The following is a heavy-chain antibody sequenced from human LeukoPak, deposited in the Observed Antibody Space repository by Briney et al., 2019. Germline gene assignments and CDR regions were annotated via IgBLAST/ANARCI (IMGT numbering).Heavy chain of an antibody. CDR1: GGSISSYY. V-gene: IGHV4-4*07. D-gene: IGHD3-22*01. CDR3: ARDPKTPPRKYYYDSSGYYY. CDR2: IYTSGST. J-gene: IGHJ4*02. Sequence: PSETLSLTCTVSGGSISSYYWSWIRQPAGKGLEWIGRIYTSGSTNYNPSLKSRVTMSVDTSKNQFSLKLSSVTAADTAVYYCARDPKTPPRKYYYDSSGYYYWGQGTLVTVSS.